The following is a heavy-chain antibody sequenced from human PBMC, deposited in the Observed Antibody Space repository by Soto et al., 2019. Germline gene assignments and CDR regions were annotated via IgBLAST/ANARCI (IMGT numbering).Heavy chain of an antibody. CDR1: GGSISSYY. CDR2: IYYSGST. Sequence: QVQLQESGPGLVKPSETLSLTCTVSGGSISSYYWSWIRQPPGKGLEWIGYIYYSGSTNYNPSLKSRVTISVDTSKNQFSLKLSSVTAADTAVYYCARQTRIPLWARYYFDYWGQGTLVTVSS. D-gene: IGHD5-18*01. CDR3: ARQTRIPLWARYYFDY. J-gene: IGHJ4*02. V-gene: IGHV4-59*01.